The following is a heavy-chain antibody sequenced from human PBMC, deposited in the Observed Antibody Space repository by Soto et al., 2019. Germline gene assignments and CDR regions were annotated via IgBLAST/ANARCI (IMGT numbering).Heavy chain of an antibody. V-gene: IGHV1-18*04. J-gene: IGHJ4*02. CDR2: ISAYNGNT. Sequence: ASVKVSCKASGYTFTSYGISWVRQAPGQGLEWMGWISAYNGNTNYAQKLQGRVTMTTDTSTSTAYMELRSLRSDDTAVYYCARRAYDILTGYSPYYFDYLGQGTLVTVS. CDR3: ARRAYDILTGYSPYYFDY. D-gene: IGHD3-9*01. CDR1: GYTFTSYG.